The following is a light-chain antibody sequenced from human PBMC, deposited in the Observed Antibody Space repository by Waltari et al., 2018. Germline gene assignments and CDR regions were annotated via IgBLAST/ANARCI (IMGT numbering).Light chain of an antibody. CDR2: SAS. Sequence: EVLMTQSPATASVSPGERVTLSCRASQNIHDNLAWYQQKPGQAPRLLIYSASTRATDIPARFRGSASGTEFTLTINSLQSEDLGIYYCQPYNKWPPLTFGGGTKVEIK. CDR1: QNIHDN. J-gene: IGKJ4*01. V-gene: IGKV3-15*01. CDR3: QPYNKWPPLT.